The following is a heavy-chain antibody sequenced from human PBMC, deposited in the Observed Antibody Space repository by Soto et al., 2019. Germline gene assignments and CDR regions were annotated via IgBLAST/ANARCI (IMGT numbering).Heavy chain of an antibody. CDR3: VTEPEGLDF. J-gene: IGHJ4*02. V-gene: IGHV3-7*03. CDR2: IKKDGSEK. CDR1: GFTFRNYW. Sequence: PGGPLRLSCAASGFTFRNYWMSWVRQAPGKGLEWVANIKKDGSEKYYVESVKGRFTVSRDNAKNSLSLQMNSLRVEDTAVYYCVTEPEGLDFWGPGTLVTVSS.